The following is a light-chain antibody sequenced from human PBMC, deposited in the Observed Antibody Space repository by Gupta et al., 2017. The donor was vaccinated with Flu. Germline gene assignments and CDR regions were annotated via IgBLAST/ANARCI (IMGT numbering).Light chain of an antibody. Sequence: SYALTQLPSLSVSPGLTATITCSGDKLGHKDASWYQQKPGQSPVAVIYQDTKRPSGVPERFSGSNSGNTASLTISGPQAKDEADYYCQAWDSSDDNVVFGGGTKLTVL. CDR3: QAWDSSDDNVV. CDR1: KLGHKD. CDR2: QDT. J-gene: IGLJ2*01. V-gene: IGLV3-1*01.